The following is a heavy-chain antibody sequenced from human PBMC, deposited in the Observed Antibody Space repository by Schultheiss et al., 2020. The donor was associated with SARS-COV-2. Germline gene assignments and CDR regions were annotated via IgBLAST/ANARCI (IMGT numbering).Heavy chain of an antibody. J-gene: IGHJ4*02. CDR1: GFTFTTYW. CDR2: IRSKAYGGTT. Sequence: GGSLRLSCAASGFTFTTYWMSWVRQAPGKGLEWVRFIRSKAYGGTTEYAASVKGRFTISRDDSKSIAYLQMNSLKTEDTAVYYCTTDQVAPFDYWGQGTLVTVSS. CDR3: TTDQVAPFDY. D-gene: IGHD2-15*01. V-gene: IGHV3-49*04.